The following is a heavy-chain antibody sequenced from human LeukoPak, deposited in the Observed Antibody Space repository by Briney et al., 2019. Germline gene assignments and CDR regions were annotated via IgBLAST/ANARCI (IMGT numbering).Heavy chain of an antibody. D-gene: IGHD5/OR15-5a*01. Sequence: GASVTVSFKSSGGTFSSYTISWVRQAPGQGLEWMGRIIPILGIANYAQKFQGRVTITADKTTSTAYMELSSLRSDDTAVYYCARYEIGLPEERYYYYYCMDVWGQGTTVTVSS. CDR3: ARYEIGLPEERYYYYYCMDV. J-gene: IGHJ6*02. V-gene: IGHV1-69*02. CDR2: IIPILGIA. CDR1: GGTFSSYT.